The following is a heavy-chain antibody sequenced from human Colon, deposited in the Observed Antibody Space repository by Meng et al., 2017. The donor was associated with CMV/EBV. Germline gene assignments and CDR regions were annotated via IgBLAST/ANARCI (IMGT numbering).Heavy chain of an antibody. D-gene: IGHD1-1*01. CDR1: GDSISGYF. CDR2: IYYSGSA. Sequence: SETLSLTCTVSGDSISGYFWSWIRQPPGKGLEWMGYIYYSGSATYSPSLRSRITISVDTSKNQFSLNLRSVTAADTAMYFCARGLGHASNNSHDSWGQGTLVTVSS. V-gene: IGHV4-59*01. J-gene: IGHJ4*02. CDR3: ARGLGHASNNSHDS.